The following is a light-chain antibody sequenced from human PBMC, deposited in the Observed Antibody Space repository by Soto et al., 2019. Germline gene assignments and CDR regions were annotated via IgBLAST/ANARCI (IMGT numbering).Light chain of an antibody. J-gene: IGLJ2*01. V-gene: IGLV2-8*01. CDR2: EVS. CDR3: SSYEVASSFI. Sequence: QSVLTQPPSASGSPGQSVSISCTGTSSDVGGYNYVSWYQQHPGKAPKMMIYEVSKRPSGVPDRFSGSKSGNTASLTVSGLQAEGEGDYYCSSYEVASSFIFGGGPKVTVL. CDR1: SSDVGGYNY.